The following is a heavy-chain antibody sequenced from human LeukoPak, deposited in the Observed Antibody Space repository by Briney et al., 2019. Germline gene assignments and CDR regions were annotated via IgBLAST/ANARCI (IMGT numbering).Heavy chain of an antibody. D-gene: IGHD5-12*01. CDR1: AASISSNNHH. CDR3: VRHDGRGGATMGAFDS. Sequence: SETLSLTCAISAASISSNNHHWGWIRQSPGKGLEWIGSIYSGRTFYYNPSLSSRVTISVVTSDQFTLQVTSVTAADTAVYYCVRHDGRGGATMGAFDSWGQGSLVTVSS. J-gene: IGHJ5*01. V-gene: IGHV4-39*01. CDR2: IYSGRTF.